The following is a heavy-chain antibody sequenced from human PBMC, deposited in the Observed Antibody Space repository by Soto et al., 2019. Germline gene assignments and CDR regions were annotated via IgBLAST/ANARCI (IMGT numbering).Heavy chain of an antibody. CDR1: SGSISSSNW. D-gene: IGHD3-3*01. CDR3: ARAQPNYDFWSGYYMDV. CDR2: IYHSGST. J-gene: IGHJ6*03. Sequence: QVQLQESGPGLVKPSGTLSLTCAVSSGSISSSNWWSWVRQPPGKGLEWIGEIYHSGSTNYNPSLKTRVTISVDKSKNRFSLKLSSVTAADTAVYYCARAQPNYDFWSGYYMDVWGKGTTVTVSS. V-gene: IGHV4-4*02.